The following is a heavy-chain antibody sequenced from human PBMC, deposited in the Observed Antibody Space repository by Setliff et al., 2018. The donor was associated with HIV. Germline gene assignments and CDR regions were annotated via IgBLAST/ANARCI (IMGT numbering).Heavy chain of an antibody. CDR2: INLNTGNT. Sequence: VKVSCKASGYTFTGYYMHWVRQAPGQGLEWMGCINLNTGNTNYAQKFQGRVIVTRDTSINTAYVELRSLRLDDTAVYFCARGRTYDSSGYIGNWFDPWGQGTLVTSPQ. CDR1: GYTFTGYY. CDR3: ARGRTYDSSGYIGNWFDP. D-gene: IGHD3-22*01. V-gene: IGHV1-2*02. J-gene: IGHJ5*02.